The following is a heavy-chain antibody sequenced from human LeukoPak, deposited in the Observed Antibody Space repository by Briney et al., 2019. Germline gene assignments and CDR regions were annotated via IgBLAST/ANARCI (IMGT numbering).Heavy chain of an antibody. CDR3: ARRPSYYYDSSGYPHGAFDI. D-gene: IGHD3-22*01. CDR2: IYYSGST. J-gene: IGHJ3*02. V-gene: IGHV4-59*01. Sequence: PSETLSLTCTVSGGSISSYYWSWIRQPPGKGLEWIGYIYYSGSTNYNPSLKSRVTISVDTSKNQFSLKLSSVTAADTAVYYCARRPSYYYDSSGYPHGAFDIWGQGTMVTVSS. CDR1: GGSISSYY.